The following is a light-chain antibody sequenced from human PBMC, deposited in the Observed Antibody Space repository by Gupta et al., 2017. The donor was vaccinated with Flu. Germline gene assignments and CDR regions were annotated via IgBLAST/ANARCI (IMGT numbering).Light chain of an antibody. CDR2: DVS. V-gene: IGKV3-11*01. J-gene: IGKJ3*01. CDR3: QERSDWPFFT. Sequence: EIVLTQFPPTLSLSPGETATLSCRASQSVGNYLAWYQQKPGQAPRLLIYDVSNRATGIPARFSGSGSGTDFTLTISSLEPEDFAFYYCQERSDWPFFTFGSGTKVDV. CDR1: QSVGNY.